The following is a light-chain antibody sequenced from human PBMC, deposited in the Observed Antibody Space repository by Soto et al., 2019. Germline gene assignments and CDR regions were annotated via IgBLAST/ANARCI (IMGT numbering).Light chain of an antibody. CDR1: QDISNY. J-gene: IGKJ1*01. CDR2: AAS. Sequence: DIQMTQSPSSLSASVGDRVTITCQAIQDISNYLNWYQQKPGKAPKLLIYAASTLQSGVPSRFSGSGSGTDFTLTISCLQSEDFATYYCQQYYSYPLTFGQGTKVDIK. V-gene: IGKV1-16*01. CDR3: QQYYSYPLT.